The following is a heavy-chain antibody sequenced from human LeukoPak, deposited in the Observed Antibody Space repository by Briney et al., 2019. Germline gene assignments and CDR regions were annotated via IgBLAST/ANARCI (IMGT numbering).Heavy chain of an antibody. CDR2: ISSSGSTI. V-gene: IGHV3-11*04. CDR3: ARNMWGYCSSTSCYVYDY. D-gene: IGHD2-2*01. J-gene: IGHJ4*02. Sequence: YWGWIRQPPGKGLGGVSYISSSGSTIYYADSVKGRFTISRDNAKNSLYLQMNSLRAEDTAVYYCARNMWGYCSSTSCYVYDYWGQGTLVTVSS. CDR1: Y.